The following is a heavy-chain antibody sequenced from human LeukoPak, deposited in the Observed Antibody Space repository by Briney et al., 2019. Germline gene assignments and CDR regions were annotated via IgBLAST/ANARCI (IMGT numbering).Heavy chain of an antibody. J-gene: IGHJ4*02. CDR2: IYYSNT. CDR3: ARLKYGDYGLYYFDY. CDR1: GGSISSYY. Sequence: PETLSLTCTVSGGSISSYYWSWIRQPPGKGLESIGYIYYSNTNYNPSLKSRVTISVDTSKNQFSLKLSSVTAADTAVYYCARLKYGDYGLYYFDYWGQGTLVTVSS. D-gene: IGHD4-17*01. V-gene: IGHV4-59*08.